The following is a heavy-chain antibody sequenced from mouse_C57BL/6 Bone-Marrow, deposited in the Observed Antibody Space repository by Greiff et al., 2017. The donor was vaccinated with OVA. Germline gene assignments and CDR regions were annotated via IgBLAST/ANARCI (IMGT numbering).Heavy chain of an antibody. CDR3: ARILIYYAYEGFAY. V-gene: IGHV8-8*01. CDR1: GFSLSTFGMG. J-gene: IGHJ3*01. D-gene: IGHD2-2*01. CDR2: IWWDDDK. Sequence: QVTLKVSGPGILQPSQTLSLTCSFSGFSLSTFGMGVGWIRQPSGKGLDWLAHIWWDDDKYYNPALKRRLTISKDTSKNQVFLKIANVDTADTATDYCARILIYYAYEGFAYWGQGTLVTVSA.